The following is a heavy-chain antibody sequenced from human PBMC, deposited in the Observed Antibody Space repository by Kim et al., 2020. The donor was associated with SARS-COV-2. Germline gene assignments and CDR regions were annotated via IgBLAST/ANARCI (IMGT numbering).Heavy chain of an antibody. J-gene: IGHJ4*02. CDR3: TATRAY. V-gene: IGHV3-15*01. Sequence: GGFLRLSCAASGFTVSDGWMSWVRQAPGKGLEWVGRIKNKADGGATDHAAPVKGRFIISRDDSKNTLYLEMNSLKTEDTAIYYCTATRAYWGQGTLVTVSS. CDR2: IKNKADGGAT. CDR1: GFTVSDGW. D-gene: IGHD1-26*01.